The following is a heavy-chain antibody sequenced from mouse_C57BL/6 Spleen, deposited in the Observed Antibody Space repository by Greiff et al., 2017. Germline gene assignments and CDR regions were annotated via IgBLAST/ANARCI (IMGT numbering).Heavy chain of an antibody. Sequence: EVQLQESGPELVKPGASVKMSCKASGYTFTDSNMHWVKQSHGKSLEWIGYINPNNGGTSYNQKFKGKATLTVNKSSSTAYMELRSLTSEDSAVYYCAREGLITTVPFDYWGQGTTLTVSS. CDR1: GYTFTDSN. CDR2: INPNNGGT. CDR3: AREGLITTVPFDY. D-gene: IGHD1-1*01. V-gene: IGHV1-22*01. J-gene: IGHJ2*01.